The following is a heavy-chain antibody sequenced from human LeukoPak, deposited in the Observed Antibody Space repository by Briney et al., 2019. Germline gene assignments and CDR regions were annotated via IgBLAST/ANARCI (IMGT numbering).Heavy chain of an antibody. CDR2: IYSGGST. V-gene: IGHV3-53*01. J-gene: IGHJ4*02. CDR3: ARRAGAYSHPYDY. D-gene: IGHD4/OR15-4a*01. Sequence: GGSLRLSCAASGFTVSNNHMSWVRQAPGKGLEWVSVIYSGGSTYYADSVKGRFTISRDKSKNTLYLQMNSLRAEDTAVYYCARRAGAYSHPYDYWGQGTLVTVSS. CDR1: GFTVSNNH.